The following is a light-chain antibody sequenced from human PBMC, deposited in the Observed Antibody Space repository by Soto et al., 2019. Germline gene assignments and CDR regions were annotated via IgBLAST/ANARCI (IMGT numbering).Light chain of an antibody. J-gene: IGLJ1*01. CDR2: DVS. CDR1: SSDVGGYNY. Sequence: QSALTQPPSASGSPGQSVAISCTGTSSDVGGYNYVSWYQQHPVKAPKLMIYDVSKRPSGVPDRFSGSKSGNTASLTVSGLQAEDEADYYCSSYAGTHIVFGTGTKLTVL. CDR3: SSYAGTHIV. V-gene: IGLV2-8*01.